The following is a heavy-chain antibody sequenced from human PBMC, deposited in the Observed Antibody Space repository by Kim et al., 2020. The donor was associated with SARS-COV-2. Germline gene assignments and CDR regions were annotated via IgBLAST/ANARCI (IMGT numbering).Heavy chain of an antibody. CDR3: AKRGHYDSSNSYASFDS. J-gene: IGHJ4*02. V-gene: IGHV3-23*01. CDR1: GFIFHNYA. D-gene: IGHD3-22*01. Sequence: GGSLRLSCAGSGFIFHNYAMSWVRQAPGKGLEWVSGISGGGGTTYYADPVKGRFTISRDNSKNMLFLQMNSLRAEDTAIYYCAKRGHYDSSNSYASFDSWGQGTLVTVSS. CDR2: ISGGGGTT.